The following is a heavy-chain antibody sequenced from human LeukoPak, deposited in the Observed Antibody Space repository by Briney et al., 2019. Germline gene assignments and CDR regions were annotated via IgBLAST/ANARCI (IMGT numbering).Heavy chain of an antibody. CDR1: GFTFNDHA. J-gene: IGHJ3*02. D-gene: IGHD3-22*01. V-gene: IGHV3-9*01. Sequence: GGSLRLSCAASGFTFNDHAMYWVRQAPGKGLEWVSGINWNSDNIGYADSVKGRFTISRDDAKNSLFLQMNSLRAEDTALYYCARASYYYDTTGLGAVNIWGQGTMVTVSS. CDR3: ARASYYYDTTGLGAVNI. CDR2: INWNSDNI.